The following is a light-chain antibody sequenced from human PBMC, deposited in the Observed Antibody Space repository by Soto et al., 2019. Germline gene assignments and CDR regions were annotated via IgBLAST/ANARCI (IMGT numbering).Light chain of an antibody. CDR2: DAS. V-gene: IGKV3-11*01. CDR3: QHFSNWPPVLT. Sequence: EIVLTQSPATLSLSPGERATLSCRASQSVSSYLAWYQQKPGQAPRLLIYDASNRATGIPARFSGSGSGTDFTLTISSLEPEDFAVYYGQHFSNWPPVLTFGGGTKVEIK. J-gene: IGKJ4*01. CDR1: QSVSSY.